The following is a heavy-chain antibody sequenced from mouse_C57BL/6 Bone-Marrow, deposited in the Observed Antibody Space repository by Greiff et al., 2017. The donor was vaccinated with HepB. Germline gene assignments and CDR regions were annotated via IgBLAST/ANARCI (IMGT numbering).Heavy chain of an antibody. V-gene: IGHV1-53*01. CDR3: ARSYGHEGWFAY. J-gene: IGHJ3*01. D-gene: IGHD2-10*02. CDR2: INPSNGGT. Sequence: QVQLQQPGTELVKPGASVKLSCKASGYTFTSYWMHWVKQRPGQGLEWMGNINPSNGGTNYNETFKSKATLTVDKSSSTAYMQRSSLTSEDSAVYYCARSYGHEGWFAYWGQGTLVTVSA. CDR1: GYTFTSYW.